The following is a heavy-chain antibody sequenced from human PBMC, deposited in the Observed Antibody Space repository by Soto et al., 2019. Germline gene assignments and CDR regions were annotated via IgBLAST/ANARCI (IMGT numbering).Heavy chain of an antibody. CDR2: VSGGSGVT. D-gene: IGHD1-1*01. Sequence: EVQLLESGGGLVQPGGSLRLSCAVSGFSFSTYGVTWVRQAPGKGLEWVSGVSGGSGVTHYADSVKGRSTITGDNSKNTVYLHMNSLRVEDTAVYYCAKWNGYGDYWGQGTLVTVSS. CDR3: AKWNGYGDY. V-gene: IGHV3-23*01. J-gene: IGHJ4*02. CDR1: GFSFSTYG.